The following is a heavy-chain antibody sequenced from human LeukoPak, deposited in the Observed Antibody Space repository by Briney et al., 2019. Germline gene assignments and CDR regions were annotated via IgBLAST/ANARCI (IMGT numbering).Heavy chain of an antibody. CDR2: IIESGTAV. D-gene: IGHD2-8*01. CDR1: GFSVSNYN. V-gene: IGHV3-48*02. J-gene: IGHJ4*02. CDR3: ARGPLRWSDY. Sequence: GSLRLSCAASGFSVSNYNMNWVRQARGKGLEWVSFIIESGTAVYYAESVKGRFTISRDIARNSVYLQMNGLRDEDTAMYYCARGPLRWSDYWGQGLLVTVSS.